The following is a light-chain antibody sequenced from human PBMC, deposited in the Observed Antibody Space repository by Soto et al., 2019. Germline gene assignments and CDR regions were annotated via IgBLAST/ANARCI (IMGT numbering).Light chain of an antibody. Sequence: IVMTQSPATLSVSPGERANLSCRASQSVSSNLAWYQQKPGQAPRLLIYGASSRATGIPDRFSGSGSGTDFTLTISRLEPEDFAVYYCQQYGSLITFGQGTRLEIK. CDR3: QQYGSLIT. V-gene: IGKV3-20*01. J-gene: IGKJ5*01. CDR1: QSVSSN. CDR2: GAS.